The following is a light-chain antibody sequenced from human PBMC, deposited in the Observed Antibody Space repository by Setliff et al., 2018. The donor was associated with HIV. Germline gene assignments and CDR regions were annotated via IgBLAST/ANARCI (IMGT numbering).Light chain of an antibody. Sequence: QSALTQPASVSGSPEQSIPIYCTVSNSNVGGYNYVYWYQQHPGKAPKLMISDVSYRPSGVSNRFSGSKSGNTASLTISGLQAEDEADYYCSSYTSRTPLYVFGTGTKVTVL. V-gene: IGLV2-14*03. J-gene: IGLJ1*01. CDR1: NSNVGGYNY. CDR3: SSYTSRTPLYV. CDR2: DVS.